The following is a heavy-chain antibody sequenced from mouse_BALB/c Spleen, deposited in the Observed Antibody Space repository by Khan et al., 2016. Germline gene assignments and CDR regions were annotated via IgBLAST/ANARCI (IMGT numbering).Heavy chain of an antibody. V-gene: IGHV5-6-5*01. Sequence: EVQLQESGGGLVKPGESLKLSCAASGFTFSSYAMSWVRQTPEKRLEWVASISSGGTTFYPDSLKGRFTISRDHARNILYLQVSSMRSEDTAMHDCTRGGTTVVDDFDYWGQGTTLTVSS. D-gene: IGHD1-1*01. CDR3: TRGGTTVVDDFDY. CDR2: ISSGGTT. CDR1: GFTFSSYA. J-gene: IGHJ2*01.